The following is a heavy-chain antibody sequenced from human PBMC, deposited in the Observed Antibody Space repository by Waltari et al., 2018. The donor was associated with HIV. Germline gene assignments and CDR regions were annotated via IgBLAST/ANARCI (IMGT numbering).Heavy chain of an antibody. J-gene: IGHJ4*02. CDR2: LYYSGST. Sequence: QLQLQESGPGLVKPSETLSLTCTVSGGSISSSTPYWGWVRQPPGKGLEWLGNLYYSGSTYYNPSLKSRVTISVDTSKNQFSLKLSSVTAADTAVYYCTRLSIVVVTAIDFWGQGTLVTVSS. CDR3: TRLSIVVVTAIDF. D-gene: IGHD2-21*02. V-gene: IGHV4-39*01. CDR1: GGSISSSTPY.